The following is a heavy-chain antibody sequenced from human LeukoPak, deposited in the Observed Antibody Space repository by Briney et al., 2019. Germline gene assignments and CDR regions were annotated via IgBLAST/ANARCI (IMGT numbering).Heavy chain of an antibody. D-gene: IGHD3-3*01. V-gene: IGHV1-18*01. CDR3: GITIFGVVPGHIDY. CDR1: GYTFTSYG. J-gene: IGHJ4*02. Sequence: ASVKVSCKASGYTFTSYGISWVRQAPGQGLEWMGWISAYNGNTNYAQKLQGSVTMTTDTSTSTAYMELRSLRSDDTAVYYCGITIFGVVPGHIDYWGQGTLVTVSS. CDR2: ISAYNGNT.